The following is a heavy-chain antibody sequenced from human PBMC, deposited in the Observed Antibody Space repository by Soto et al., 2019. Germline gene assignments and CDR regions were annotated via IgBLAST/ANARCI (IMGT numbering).Heavy chain of an antibody. Sequence: SETLSLTCTVSGGSISSSSYYWGWIRQPPGKGLEWIGSIYYSGSTYYNPSLKSRVTISVDTSKNQFSLKLSSVTAADTAVYYCARLSHYYDSSGYSIFYYYYYGMDVWGQGTTVTVSS. V-gene: IGHV4-39*01. J-gene: IGHJ6*02. CDR1: GGSISSSSYY. D-gene: IGHD3-22*01. CDR2: IYYSGST. CDR3: ARLSHYYDSSGYSIFYYYYYGMDV.